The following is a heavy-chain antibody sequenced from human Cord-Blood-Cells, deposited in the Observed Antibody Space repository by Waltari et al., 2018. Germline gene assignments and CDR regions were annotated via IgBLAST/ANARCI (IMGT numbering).Heavy chain of an antibody. Sequence: QITLKESGPTLVKPTQTLTLTCTFSGFSLSTSGVGVGWIRQPPGKALEWLALIYWNDDKRYSPSLKSRLTITKDTSKNQVVLTMTNMDPVDTATYYRAHRTEFWYFDLWGRGTLVTVSS. CDR3: AHRTEFWYFDL. J-gene: IGHJ2*01. D-gene: IGHD3-10*01. V-gene: IGHV2-5*01. CDR1: GFSLSTSGVG. CDR2: IYWNDDK.